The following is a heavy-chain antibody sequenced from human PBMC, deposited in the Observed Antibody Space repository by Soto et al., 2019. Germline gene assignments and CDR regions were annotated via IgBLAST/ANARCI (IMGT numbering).Heavy chain of an antibody. CDR1: GGSFSGYY. J-gene: IGHJ4*02. V-gene: IGHV4-34*01. CDR2: INHSGST. D-gene: IGHD6-13*01. CDR3: ARVGALGSSSCFDY. Sequence: QVQLQQWGAGLLKPSETLSLTCAVYGGSFSGYYWSWIRQPPGKGLEWIGEINHSGSTNYNPSLMSRVTISVDTSKNQLSLKLSSVTAADTAVYYCARVGALGSSSCFDYWGQGTLVTVSS.